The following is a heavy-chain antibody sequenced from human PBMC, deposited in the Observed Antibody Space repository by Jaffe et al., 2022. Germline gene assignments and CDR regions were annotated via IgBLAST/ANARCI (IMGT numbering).Heavy chain of an antibody. Sequence: QVQLQESGPGLVKPSETLSLTCAVSGYSISSGYYWGWIRQPPGKGLEWIGSIYHSGSTYYNPSLKSRVTISVDTSKNQFSLKLSSVTAADTAVYYCAKGGEGYYYGSGYWYFDLWGRGTLVTVSS. CDR1: GYSISSGYY. V-gene: IGHV4-38-2*01. CDR2: IYHSGST. CDR3: AKGGEGYYYGSGYWYFDL. D-gene: IGHD3-10*01. J-gene: IGHJ2*01.